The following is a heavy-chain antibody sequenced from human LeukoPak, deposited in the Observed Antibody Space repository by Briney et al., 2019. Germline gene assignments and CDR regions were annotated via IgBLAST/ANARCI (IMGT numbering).Heavy chain of an antibody. Sequence: GGSLRLSCAASGFTFGNFAMTWVRQAPGKGLERVSAITGSGGGKYYADSVKGRFVVSRDNSENTLDLQMNSLRAEDTAVYYCAKGLQHSNLDWGHGTLVTVSS. CDR3: AKGLQHSNLD. J-gene: IGHJ4*01. D-gene: IGHD5-18*01. CDR2: ITGSGGGK. CDR1: GFTFGNFA. V-gene: IGHV3-23*01.